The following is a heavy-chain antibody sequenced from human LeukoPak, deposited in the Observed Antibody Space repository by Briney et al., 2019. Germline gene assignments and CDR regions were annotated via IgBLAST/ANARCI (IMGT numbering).Heavy chain of an antibody. J-gene: IGHJ5*02. Sequence: SCKVSGYTLTDYYIHWVQQAPGKRVERMGLVDPEVGEPIYAEKFQGRVTITADTSTDTAYMELSSLRSEDTAVYYCATLRTFYNWFDPWGQGTLVTVSS. CDR2: VDPEVGEP. D-gene: IGHD1-14*01. CDR1: GYTLTDYY. V-gene: IGHV1-69-2*01. CDR3: ATLRTFYNWFDP.